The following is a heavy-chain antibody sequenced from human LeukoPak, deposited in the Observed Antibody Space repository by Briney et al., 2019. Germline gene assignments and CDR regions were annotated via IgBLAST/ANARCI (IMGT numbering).Heavy chain of an antibody. CDR2: IKKDGSEK. CDR1: GFTFSSYW. Sequence: GGSLRLSCAASGFTFSSYWMGWVRQAPGKGLEWVANIKKDGSEKYYVDSVKGRFTISRDNAKKSLYLQMNSLRAEDTAVYYCAKDGKGYYDSSGYYHYYYYMDVWGKGTTVTVSS. CDR3: AKDGKGYYDSSGYYHYYYYMDV. J-gene: IGHJ6*03. D-gene: IGHD3-22*01. V-gene: IGHV3-7*03.